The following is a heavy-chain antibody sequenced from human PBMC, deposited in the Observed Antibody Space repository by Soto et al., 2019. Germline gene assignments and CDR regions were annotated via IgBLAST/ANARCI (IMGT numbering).Heavy chain of an antibody. D-gene: IGHD4-17*01. V-gene: IGHV4-30-4*01. CDR1: GGSVTSDEDY. J-gene: IGHJ4*02. CDR3: ATESGSTYGYFDY. Sequence: PSLTCTVSGGSVTSDEDYWGWIRQSPGKGLEWIGYISNSGSTGYNPSLKTRLSMSVDRSKNQFTLRLTSVTAADTAVYFCATESGSTYGYFDYWGQGTQVTVSS. CDR2: ISNSGST.